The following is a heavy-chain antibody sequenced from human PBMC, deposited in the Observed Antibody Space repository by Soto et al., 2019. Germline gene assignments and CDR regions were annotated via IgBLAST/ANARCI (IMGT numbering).Heavy chain of an antibody. CDR1: GYSFTSYW. V-gene: IGHV5-51*01. D-gene: IGHD3-9*01. CDR2: IYPGDSDT. J-gene: IGHJ4*02. CDR3: ASSRSTYYDILTGYAY. Sequence: PGESLKISCKGSGYSFTSYWIGWVRQMPGKGLEWMRIIYPGDSDTRYSPSFQGQVTISADKSISTAYLQWSSLKASDTAMYYCASSRSTYYDILTGYAYWGQGTLVTVSS.